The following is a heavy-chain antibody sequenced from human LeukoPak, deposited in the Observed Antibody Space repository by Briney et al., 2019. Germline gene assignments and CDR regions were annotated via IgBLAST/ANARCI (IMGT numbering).Heavy chain of an antibody. CDR3: ARDGHRGYFDL. J-gene: IGHJ2*01. CDR2: IYSGGDT. Sequence: TGGSLRLSCAASGFTVSSNYMSWVRQAPGKGLEWVSAIYSGGDTYHADSVKGRFTISRDNSKNTLDLQMNSLRAEDTAVYYCARDGHRGYFDLWGRGTLVTVSS. CDR1: GFTVSSNY. V-gene: IGHV3-53*01.